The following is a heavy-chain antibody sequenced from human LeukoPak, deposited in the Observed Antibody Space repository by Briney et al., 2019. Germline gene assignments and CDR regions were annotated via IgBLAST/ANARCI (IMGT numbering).Heavy chain of an antibody. J-gene: IGHJ6*03. CDR2: ISGYNGDT. D-gene: IGHD3-10*01. Sequence: ASVKVSCKASGGTFSSYTISWVRQAPGQGLEWMGCISGYNGDTNYAKKVQGRVTMTTDTSTSTAYMELRSLRSDDTAVYYCARRTYYYGSGSYNNNYYYYMDVWGKGTTVTVSS. V-gene: IGHV1-18*01. CDR1: GGTFSSYT. CDR3: ARRTYYYGSGSYNNNYYYYMDV.